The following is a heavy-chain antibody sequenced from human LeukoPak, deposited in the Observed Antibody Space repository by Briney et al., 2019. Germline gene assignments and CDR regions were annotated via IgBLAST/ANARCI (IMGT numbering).Heavy chain of an antibody. V-gene: IGHV1-18*04. CDR1: GYTFTNYY. Sequence: GASVKVSCKASGYTFTNYYIHWVRQAPGQGLEWTGWISAYNGNTNYAQKLQGRVTMTTDTSTSTAYMELRSLRSDDTAVYYCARSAEGGDYFDYWGQETLVTVSS. J-gene: IGHJ4*02. D-gene: IGHD3-16*01. CDR2: ISAYNGNT. CDR3: ARSAEGGDYFDY.